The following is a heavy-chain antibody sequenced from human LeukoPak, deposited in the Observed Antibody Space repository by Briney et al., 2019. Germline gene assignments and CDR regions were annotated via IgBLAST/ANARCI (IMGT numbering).Heavy chain of an antibody. CDR2: IYTSGNT. CDR1: GDFISIYY. J-gene: IGHJ5*01. CDR3: ARLPGTGNYGWFDP. V-gene: IGHV4-4*07. Sequence: SETLSLTCTVSGDFISIYYWSWIRQPAGKGLEWIGRIYTSGNTNCNPSLKSRITISSDTSKSQFSLKVNSVSAADTAVYFCARLPGTGNYGWFDPWGQGTLVIVSS. D-gene: IGHD3-10*01.